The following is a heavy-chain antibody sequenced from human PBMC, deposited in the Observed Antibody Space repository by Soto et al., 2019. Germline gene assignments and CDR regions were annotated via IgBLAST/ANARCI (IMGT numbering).Heavy chain of an antibody. CDR2: IYHNGNT. CDR3: ARRRIPSGYDDFLDV. V-gene: IGHV4-30-2*01. D-gene: IGHD5-12*01. CDR1: GGSISSGDNS. Sequence: QLQLQESGSGLVKPSQTLSLTCAVSGGSISSGDNSWSWIRQPPGKGLEWIGYIYHNGNTYYNPSLTSRATVSVDTSKNPCSLRRPSVTAADTAVYFSARRRIPSGYDDFLDVWGQGILVTVSS. J-gene: IGHJ4*02.